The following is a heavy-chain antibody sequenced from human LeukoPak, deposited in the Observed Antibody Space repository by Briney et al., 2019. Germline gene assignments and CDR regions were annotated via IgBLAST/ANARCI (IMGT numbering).Heavy chain of an antibody. J-gene: IGHJ4*02. V-gene: IGHV3-48*03. CDR3: AIIAAGNYFDY. D-gene: IGHD6-13*01. CDR1: GFTFSSYE. CDR2: ISSGSTTI. Sequence: GGSLRLSCAASGFTFSSYEMNWVRQAPGKGLEWVSYISSGSTTIYYADSVKGRFTISRDNAKNSLYLQMNSLRAEDTAVYYCAIIAAGNYFDYWGQGTLVTVSS.